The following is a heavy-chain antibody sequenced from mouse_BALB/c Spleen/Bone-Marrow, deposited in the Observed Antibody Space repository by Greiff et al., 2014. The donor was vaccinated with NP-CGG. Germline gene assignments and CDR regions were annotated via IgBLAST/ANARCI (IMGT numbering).Heavy chain of an antibody. CDR2: ISSGGSYT. CDR3: TREDTNWDFDY. D-gene: IGHD4-1*01. V-gene: IGHV5-6-4*01. J-gene: IGHJ2*01. Sequence: VQLKESGGGFVKPGGSLKLSCATSGFPFSSYTLSLVRPTPEKRLEWVATISSGGSYTYYPDSVKGRFTISRDNAKNTLYLQMSSLKSEDTAMYYCTREDTNWDFDYWGQGTTLTVSS. CDR1: GFPFSSYT.